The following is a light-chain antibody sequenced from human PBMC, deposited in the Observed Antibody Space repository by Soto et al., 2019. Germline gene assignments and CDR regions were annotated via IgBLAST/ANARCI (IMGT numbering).Light chain of an antibody. CDR1: SSDVGGYNF. J-gene: IGLJ3*02. CDR2: DVT. V-gene: IGLV2-11*01. CDR3: CSYAGSYTLWV. Sequence: QSALTQPRSVSGSPGQSVSISCTGPSSDVGGYNFVSWYQQHPGKAPKLIIYDVTKRPSGVPDRFSGSKSGNTASLTLSGLQAEDDADYYCCSYAGSYTLWVFGGGTNVTVL.